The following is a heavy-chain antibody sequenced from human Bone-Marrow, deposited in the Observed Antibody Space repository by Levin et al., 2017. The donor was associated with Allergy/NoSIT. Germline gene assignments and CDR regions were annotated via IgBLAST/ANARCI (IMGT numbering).Heavy chain of an antibody. CDR2: INHSGST. CDR1: GGSFSGYY. Sequence: SETLSLTCAVYGGSFSGYYWSWIRQPPGKGLEWIGEINHSGSTNYNPSLKSRVTISVDTSKNQFSLNLNSVTAADTAVYYCARGGGNRGYYFDYWGQGTLVTVSS. D-gene: IGHD7-27*01. V-gene: IGHV4-34*01. CDR3: ARGGGNRGYYFDY. J-gene: IGHJ4*02.